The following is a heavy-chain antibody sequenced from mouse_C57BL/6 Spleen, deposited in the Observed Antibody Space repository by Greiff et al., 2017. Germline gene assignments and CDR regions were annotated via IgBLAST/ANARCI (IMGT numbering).Heavy chain of an antibody. J-gene: IGHJ2*01. V-gene: IGHV14-3*01. CDR2: IDPANGNT. CDR1: GFNIKNTY. D-gene: IGHD3-2*02. CDR3: ARQLRLGGYYFDY. Sequence: VQLKESVAELVRPGASVKLSCTASGFNIKNTYMHWVKQRPEQGLEWIGRIDPANGNTKYAPKFQGKATITADTSSNTAYLQLSSLTSEDTAIYYCARQLRLGGYYFDYWGQGTTLTVSS.